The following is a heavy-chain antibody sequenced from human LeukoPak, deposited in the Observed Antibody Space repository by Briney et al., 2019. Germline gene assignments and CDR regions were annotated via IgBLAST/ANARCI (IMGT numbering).Heavy chain of an antibody. D-gene: IGHD5/OR15-5a*01. J-gene: IGHJ4*02. V-gene: IGHV3-48*03. CDR3: ARVGVYEVFDY. CDR2: ISSSGSTI. Sequence: GGSLRLSCAASGFTFSSYEMNWVRQAPGKGLEWVSYISSSGSTIYYADSVKGRFTISRDNAKNSLYLQMNSLRAEDTAVYYCARVGVYEVFDYWGQGALVTVSS. CDR1: GFTFSSYE.